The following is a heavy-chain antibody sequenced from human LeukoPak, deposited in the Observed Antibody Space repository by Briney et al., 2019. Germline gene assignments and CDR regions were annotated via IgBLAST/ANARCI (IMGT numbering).Heavy chain of an antibody. CDR1: GFTFSSYP. V-gene: IGHV3-21*01. J-gene: IGHJ4*02. Sequence: GGSLRLSCAASGFTFSSYPMNWVRQAPGKGLEWVSSIRTSNSYIYYADSVQGRFTISRDNAKNSLYLQMNSLRAEDTAVYYCARDDDYYDSSGYYYDYFDYWGQGTLVTVSS. CDR2: IRTSNSYI. CDR3: ARDDDYYDSSGYYYDYFDY. D-gene: IGHD3-22*01.